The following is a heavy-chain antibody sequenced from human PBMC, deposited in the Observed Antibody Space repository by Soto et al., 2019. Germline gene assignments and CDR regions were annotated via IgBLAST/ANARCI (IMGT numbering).Heavy chain of an antibody. D-gene: IGHD3-9*01. CDR3: ARESHDILTGPPWVWYFDL. CDR2: INDRGSI. V-gene: IGHV4-34*01. CDR1: GGSFSGYY. Sequence: QVQLQQWGAGPLRPLETLSLTCGVSGGSFSGYYWAWIRQSPGKGLEWIGEINDRGSINYNPSLKSRVSNSVDTSKNHYSLNLRAVTAADTAVYYGARESHDILTGPPWVWYFDLWGRGTLVTVSS. J-gene: IGHJ2*01.